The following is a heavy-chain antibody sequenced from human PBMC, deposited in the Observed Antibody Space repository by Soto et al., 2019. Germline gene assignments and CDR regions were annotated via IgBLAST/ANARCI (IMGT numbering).Heavy chain of an antibody. CDR1: GFTFGSYG. J-gene: IGHJ3*02. Sequence: PGGSLRLSCAASGFTFGSYGVHWVRQAPGKGLEWVAVIWYDGSNKYYADSVKGRFTISRDNSKDTLYLQMNSLRAEDTAVYYCARGGDIVVVVARDAFDIWGQGTMVTVSS. CDR2: IWYDGSNK. CDR3: ARGGDIVVVVARDAFDI. D-gene: IGHD2-15*01. V-gene: IGHV3-33*01.